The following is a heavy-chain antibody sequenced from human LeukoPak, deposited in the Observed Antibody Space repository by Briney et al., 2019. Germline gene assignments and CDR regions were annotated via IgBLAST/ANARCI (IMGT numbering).Heavy chain of an antibody. CDR1: GFTFSSNY. CDR2: IKSSDVGTT. V-gene: IGHV3-15*01. CDR3: TTNDAFDI. Sequence: GGSLRLSCAASGFTFSSNYMSWVRQAPGMGLEWVGRIKSSDVGTTDYAAPVKGRFTISRDDSKNTLYLQMNSLKTEDTALYYCTTNDAFDIWGQGTMVSVSS. J-gene: IGHJ3*02.